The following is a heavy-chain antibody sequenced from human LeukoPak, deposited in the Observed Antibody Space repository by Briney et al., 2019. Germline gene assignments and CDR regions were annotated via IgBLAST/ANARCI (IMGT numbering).Heavy chain of an antibody. D-gene: IGHD3-3*01. V-gene: IGHV4-4*07. CDR3: ATEESGI. Sequence: SETLSLTCTVSGDSISSYYCTWIRQPAGRGLEWIGRIYSSGSTSYNPSLKSRVTMSVDTSKSQFSLNLTSVTAADTAVYYCATEESGIWGQGTLVTVSS. CDR1: GDSISSYY. J-gene: IGHJ4*02. CDR2: IYSSGST.